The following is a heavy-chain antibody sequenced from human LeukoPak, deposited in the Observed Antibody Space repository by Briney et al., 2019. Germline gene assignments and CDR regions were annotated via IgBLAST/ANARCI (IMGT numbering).Heavy chain of an antibody. J-gene: IGHJ4*02. CDR1: GFTISSYA. V-gene: IGHV3-23*01. Sequence: GGSLRLSCAASGFTISSYAMSWVRQAPGKGLEWVSGISGSGDNTYYADSVKGRFTISRDNSKNTLYVQVNSLGTEDTAAYYCAKGSYYDSSGSFYFDYWGQGTLVTVSS. CDR3: AKGSYYDSSGSFYFDY. CDR2: ISGSGDNT. D-gene: IGHD3-22*01.